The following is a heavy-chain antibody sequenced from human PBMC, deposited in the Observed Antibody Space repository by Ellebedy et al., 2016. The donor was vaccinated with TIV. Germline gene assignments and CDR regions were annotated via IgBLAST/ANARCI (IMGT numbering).Heavy chain of an antibody. Sequence: SETLSLTXTVSGGSISSYYWSWIRQPAGKGLEWIGRIYTSGSTNYNPSLKSRVTMSVDTSKNQFSLKLSSVTTADTAVYYCARETGVRGVIHYFDYWGQGTLVTVSS. D-gene: IGHD3-10*01. CDR3: ARETGVRGVIHYFDY. CDR2: IYTSGST. CDR1: GGSISSYY. V-gene: IGHV4-4*07. J-gene: IGHJ4*02.